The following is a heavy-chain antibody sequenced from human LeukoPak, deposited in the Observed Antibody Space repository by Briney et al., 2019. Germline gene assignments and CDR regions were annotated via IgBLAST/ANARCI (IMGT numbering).Heavy chain of an antibody. CDR3: AREGDYGDYSKSFYYMDV. J-gene: IGHJ6*03. CDR2: INHSGST. CDR1: GGSFSGYY. Sequence: SETLSLTCAVYGGSFSGYYWSWIRQPPGKGLEWIGEINHSGSTNYNPSLKSRVTISVDTSKNQVSLTLTSVTAADTAVYYCAREGDYGDYSKSFYYMDVWGKGTTVTVSS. D-gene: IGHD4-17*01. V-gene: IGHV4-34*01.